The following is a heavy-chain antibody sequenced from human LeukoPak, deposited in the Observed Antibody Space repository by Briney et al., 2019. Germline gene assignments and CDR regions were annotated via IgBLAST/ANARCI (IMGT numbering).Heavy chain of an antibody. J-gene: IGHJ5*02. D-gene: IGHD3-10*01. CDR3: SRGTYPYSSDT. V-gene: IGHV3-74*01. CDR2: INGDGSRT. Sequence: PGGSLRLSCAASGFTFSDYYMHWVRQAPGKGLLWISHINGDGSRTGYAGSVKGLFTISRDNAKNILYLQMNSLRAEDTAVYYCSRGTYPYSSDTWGQGALVTVSS. CDR1: GFTFSDYY.